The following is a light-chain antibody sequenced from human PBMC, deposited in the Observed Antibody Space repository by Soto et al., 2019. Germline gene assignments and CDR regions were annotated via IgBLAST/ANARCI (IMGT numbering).Light chain of an antibody. CDR1: SSDVGGYNY. J-gene: IGLJ1*01. Sequence: QSALTQPASLSGSPGQSITISCTGTSSDVGGYNYVSWYQQHPGKAPKLMIYDVSNRPSGVSNRFSGSKSGNTASLTISGLQAEDEADYYCSSYRASSTTHYVSGTGTKVTVL. CDR3: SSYRASSTTHYV. V-gene: IGLV2-14*03. CDR2: DVS.